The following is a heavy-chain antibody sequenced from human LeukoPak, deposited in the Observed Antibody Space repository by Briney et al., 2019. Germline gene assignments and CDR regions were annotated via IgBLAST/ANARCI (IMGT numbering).Heavy chain of an antibody. V-gene: IGHV4-39*01. Sequence: PSETLSLTCTVSGVSMSSSPYHWGWIRQPPGTGLEWIGSIYYSGSTYYNPSLKSRVTISVDTSNNQFSLKLTSVTAADTAVYYCAKSGGYGLIDYWGQGTLVTVSS. CDR3: AKSGGYGLIDY. CDR1: GVSMSSSPYH. D-gene: IGHD1-26*01. J-gene: IGHJ4*02. CDR2: IYYSGST.